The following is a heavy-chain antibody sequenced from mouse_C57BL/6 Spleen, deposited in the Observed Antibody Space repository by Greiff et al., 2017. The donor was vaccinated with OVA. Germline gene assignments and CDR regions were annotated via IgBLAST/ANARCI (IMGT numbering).Heavy chain of an antibody. J-gene: IGHJ1*03. D-gene: IGHD2-5*01. CDR2: IDPNSGGT. Sequence: QVQLKQPGAELVKPGASVKLSCKASGYTFTSYWMHWVKQRPGRGLEWIGRIDPNSGGTKYNEKFKSKATLTVDKPSSTAYMQLSSLTSEDSAVYYCARGDYSNYGWYFDVWGTGTTVTVSS. V-gene: IGHV1-72*01. CDR3: ARGDYSNYGWYFDV. CDR1: GYTFTSYW.